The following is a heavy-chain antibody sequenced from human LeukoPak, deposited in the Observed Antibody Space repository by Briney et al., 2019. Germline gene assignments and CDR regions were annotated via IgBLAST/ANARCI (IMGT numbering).Heavy chain of an antibody. CDR1: GFTFSDWD. J-gene: IGHJ4*02. CDR2: ISYRTSHI. Sequence: GGSLRLSCTASGFTFSDWDMNWFRQAPGKGLEWVSSISYRTSHIYYADSVKGRFTISRDNAKNSLYLQMDSLRAEDTAVYFCGRAFPPLRTAAAGDYWGQGTLVTVSS. D-gene: IGHD6-13*01. V-gene: IGHV3-21*01. CDR3: GRAFPPLRTAAAGDY.